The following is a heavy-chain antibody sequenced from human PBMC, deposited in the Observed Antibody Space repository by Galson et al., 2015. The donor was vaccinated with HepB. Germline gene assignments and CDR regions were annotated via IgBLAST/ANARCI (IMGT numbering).Heavy chain of an antibody. V-gene: IGHV3-7*03. D-gene: IGHD3-16*01. Sequence: SLRLSCAASGLTFSNYWMSWVRRTPGKGLEWLGNIKEDGSEKNYVDSVKGRFTFSRDNAKNSLYLQMNSLRAEDTAVYYCARDYVWGSPEPDYWGQGILVTVSS. CDR3: ARDYVWGSPEPDY. CDR1: GLTFSNYW. J-gene: IGHJ4*02. CDR2: IKEDGSEK.